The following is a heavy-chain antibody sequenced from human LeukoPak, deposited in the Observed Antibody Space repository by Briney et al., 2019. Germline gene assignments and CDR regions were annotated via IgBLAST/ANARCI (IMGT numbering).Heavy chain of an antibody. V-gene: IGHV3-23*01. Sequence: GGSLRLSCAASGFTFSTYAMSWVRQAPGKGLEWVAAISGSSGSTYYADSVKGRFTISRDNSKNTLYVQMNSLRAEDTAVYYCAKDRGIVVTGTDFGYWGQGTLVTVSS. D-gene: IGHD6-19*01. CDR1: GFTFSTYA. CDR3: AKDRGIVVTGTDFGY. J-gene: IGHJ4*02. CDR2: ISGSSGST.